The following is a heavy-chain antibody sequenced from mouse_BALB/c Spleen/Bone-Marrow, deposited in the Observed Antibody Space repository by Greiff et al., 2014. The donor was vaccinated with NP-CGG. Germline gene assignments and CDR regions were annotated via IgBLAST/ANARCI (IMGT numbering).Heavy chain of an antibody. Sequence: LKHSGSELVRPGASVKLSCKASGYTFTSYWMHWVKQRPGQGLEWIGNIYPGSGSTNYDEKFKSKATLTVDTSSSTAYMQLSSLTSEDSAVYYCTRGQLGLPSMDYWGQGTSVTVSS. D-gene: IGHD3-1*01. CDR1: GYTFTSYW. V-gene: IGHV1S22*01. CDR2: IYPGSGST. J-gene: IGHJ4*01. CDR3: TRGQLGLPSMDY.